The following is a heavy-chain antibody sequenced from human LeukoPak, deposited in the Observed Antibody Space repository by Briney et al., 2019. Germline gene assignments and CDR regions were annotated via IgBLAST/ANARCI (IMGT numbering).Heavy chain of an antibody. CDR1: GGSFSGYY. D-gene: IGHD3-10*01. V-gene: IGHV4-34*01. J-gene: IGHJ4*02. CDR2: INHSGST. CDR3: ARRYGSGSPFDY. Sequence: SETLSLTCAVHGGSFSGYYWSWIRQPPGKGLEWIGEINHSGSTNYNPSLKSRVTISVDTSKNQFSLKLSSVTAADTAVYYCARRYGSGSPFDYWGQGTLVTVSS.